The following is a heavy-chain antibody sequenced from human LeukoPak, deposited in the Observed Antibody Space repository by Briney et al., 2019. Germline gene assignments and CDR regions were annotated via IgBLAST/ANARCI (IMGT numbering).Heavy chain of an antibody. Sequence: GGSLRLSCAASGFTFSNYWMNWVRQAPGKGLEWVANIKEDGGEKFYVDSVKGRFIISRDNAKNSLYLQMNSLGAEDTDVYYCARDSQHLNFDYWGQGTLVTVSS. V-gene: IGHV3-7*04. CDR3: ARDSQHLNFDY. CDR1: GFTFSNYW. CDR2: IKEDGGEK. J-gene: IGHJ4*02. D-gene: IGHD3-3*02.